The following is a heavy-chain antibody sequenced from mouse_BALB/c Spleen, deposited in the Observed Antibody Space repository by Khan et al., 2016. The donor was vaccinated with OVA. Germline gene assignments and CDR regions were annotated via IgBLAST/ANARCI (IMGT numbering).Heavy chain of an antibody. Sequence: QMQLEESGAELARPGASVKLSCRTSGYTFTDYNINWMRQRTGQGLEWIGEIYPGSDNTFYNEKFRGKATLTADKSSSTAYMQLSSLTPEDSAVYYCARVWAAWFPYWGQGPLVTVSA. J-gene: IGHJ3*01. CDR1: GYTFTDYN. CDR3: ARVWAAWFPY. CDR2: IYPGSDNT. D-gene: IGHD2-10*02. V-gene: IGHV1-77*01.